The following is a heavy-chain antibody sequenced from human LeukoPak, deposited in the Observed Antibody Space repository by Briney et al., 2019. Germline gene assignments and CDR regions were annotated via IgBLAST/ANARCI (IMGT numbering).Heavy chain of an antibody. V-gene: IGHV1-2*02. J-gene: IGHJ4*02. CDR3: ARDFDFDWLLSSPDFDY. CDR1: GYTFTGYY. D-gene: IGHD3-9*01. CDR2: SYTNSGGT. Sequence: ASVNVSCKASGYTFTGYYMHEVRQAPGRGVEGMGWSYTNSGGTNYAQKFQGRVTVTRDTSISTDYMKLSRLRSDDTALYYCARDFDFDWLLSSPDFDYWGQGTLVTVSS.